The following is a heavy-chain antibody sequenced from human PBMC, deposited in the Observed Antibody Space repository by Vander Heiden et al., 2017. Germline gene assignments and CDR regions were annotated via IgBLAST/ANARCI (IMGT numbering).Heavy chain of an antibody. CDR1: GFTFSSYA. CDR2: ISGSGGST. Sequence: EVQLLESGGGLVQPGGSLRLSCAASGFTFSSYAMGWVRQAPGKGLEWGSAISGSGGSTYYADSVKGRFTISRDNSKNTLYLQMNSLRAEDTAVYYCAKDLGGWGVDTAMGYYFDYWGQGTLVTVSS. CDR3: AKDLGGWGVDTAMGYYFDY. D-gene: IGHD5-18*01. V-gene: IGHV3-23*01. J-gene: IGHJ4*02.